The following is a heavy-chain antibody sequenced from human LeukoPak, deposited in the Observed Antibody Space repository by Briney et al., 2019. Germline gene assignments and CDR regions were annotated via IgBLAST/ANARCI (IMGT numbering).Heavy chain of an antibody. CDR2: IYYSGST. CDR1: GGSISSYY. D-gene: IGHD1-26*01. Sequence: PSETLSLTCTVSGGSISSYYWGWIRQPPGKGLEWIGSIYYSGSTYYNPSLKSRVTISVDTSKNQFSLKLSSVTAADTAVYYCARHFGGIVGASDYWGQGTLVTVSS. CDR3: ARHFGGIVGASDY. J-gene: IGHJ4*02. V-gene: IGHV4-39*01.